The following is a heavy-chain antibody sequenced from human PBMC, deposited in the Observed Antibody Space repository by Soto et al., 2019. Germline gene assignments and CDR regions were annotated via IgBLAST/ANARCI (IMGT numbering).Heavy chain of an antibody. CDR3: ARSLHPGAFYYIDV. V-gene: IGHV4-59*01. J-gene: IGHJ6*03. CDR2: IYYSGST. Sequence: SETLSLTCTVSGGSISTYYWSWIRQPPGKGLEWIGNIYYSGSTNYNPSLKSRVTISVDTSKNQFSLKLSSVTAADTAVYYCARSLHPGAFYYIDVWGKGTTVTVSS. CDR1: GGSISTYY. D-gene: IGHD4-4*01.